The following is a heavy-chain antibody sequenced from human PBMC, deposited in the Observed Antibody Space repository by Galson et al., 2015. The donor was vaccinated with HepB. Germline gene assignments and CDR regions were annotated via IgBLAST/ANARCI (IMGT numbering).Heavy chain of an antibody. V-gene: IGHV4-59*01. CDR2: AQDRGST. CDR1: GISLSDFH. J-gene: IGHJ5*01. Sequence: LSLTCNVSGISLSDFHWSWIRQTPGKGLEWIGYAQDRGSTNYNPSLRSRVTISVDSSKNQFSLNLNSVTAADTAVYYCAREAYSTGWFGDFDFWGQGVLVTVSS. D-gene: IGHD3-10*01. CDR3: AREAYSTGWFGDFDF.